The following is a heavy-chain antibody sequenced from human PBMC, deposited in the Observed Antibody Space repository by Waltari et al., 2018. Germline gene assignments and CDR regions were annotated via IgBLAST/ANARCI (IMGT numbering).Heavy chain of an antibody. Sequence: QVQLVQSVTEVKKPGASVKVTCTTSVYTFTDYVISWVRQAPGQGLERMGWSRPHKGNTKYLKKSQGRVTMATDTSTRTAYMELRSLRSDDTAVYYCGRDRGVDTVWFWGQGTLVTVSS. V-gene: IGHV1-18*01. CDR2: SRPHKGNT. D-gene: IGHD5-18*01. CDR1: VYTFTDYV. J-gene: IGHJ4*02. CDR3: GRDRGVDTVWF.